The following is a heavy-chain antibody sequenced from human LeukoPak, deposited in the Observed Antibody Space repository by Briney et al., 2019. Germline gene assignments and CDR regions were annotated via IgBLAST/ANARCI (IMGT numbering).Heavy chain of an antibody. D-gene: IGHD3-22*01. CDR3: ARDYYDSSGYPSPSYDY. CDR1: GFTFSSYA. V-gene: IGHV3-23*01. CDR2: ISGSGGST. Sequence: GGSLRLSCAASGFTFSSYAMSWVRQAPGKGLEWVSAISGSGGSTYYADSVKGRFTISRDNSKNTLYLQMNSLRAEDTAVYYCARDYYDSSGYPSPSYDYWGQGTLVTVSS. J-gene: IGHJ4*02.